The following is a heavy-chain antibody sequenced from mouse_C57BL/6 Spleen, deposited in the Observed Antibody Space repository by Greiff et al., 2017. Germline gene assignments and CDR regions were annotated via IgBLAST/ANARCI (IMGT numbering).Heavy chain of an antibody. CDR2: IHPNSGST. D-gene: IGHD1-1*01. CDR1: GYTFPSYW. V-gene: IGHV1-64*01. Sequence: QVQLQQPGAELVKPGASVKLSCKASGYTFPSYWMPGVKQRPGQGLGWIGMIHPNSGSTNYNEKFKSKATLTVDKSSSTAYMQLSSLTSEDSAVYYCITTVHYYAMDYWGQGTSVTVSS. J-gene: IGHJ4*01. CDR3: ITTVHYYAMDY.